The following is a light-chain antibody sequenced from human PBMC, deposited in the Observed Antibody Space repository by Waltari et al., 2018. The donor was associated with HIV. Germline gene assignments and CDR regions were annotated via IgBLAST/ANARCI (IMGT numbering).Light chain of an antibody. CDR2: EVS. J-gene: IGLJ3*02. CDR1: SSYVGNYNY. Sequence: QSALTQPASVSGSPGQTVTISCTATSSYVGNYNYVSWYQQFPGKAPKLLIFEVSHRPSGVSYRFSGSKSGNKASLTISGLQAEDGADYYCSSYTNNNRVVFGGGTKLTV. V-gene: IGLV2-14*01. CDR3: SSYTNNNRVV.